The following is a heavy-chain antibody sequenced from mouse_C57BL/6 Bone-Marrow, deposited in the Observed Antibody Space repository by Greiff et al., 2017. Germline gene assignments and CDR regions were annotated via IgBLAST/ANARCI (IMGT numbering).Heavy chain of an antibody. CDR2: INPNYGTP. V-gene: IGHV1-39*01. J-gene: IGHJ4*01. CDR3: ERLAPYALDY. CDR1: GYSFTDYN. Sequence: EVQLVESGPELVKPGASVKISCKASGYSFTDYNMNWVKQSNGKSLEWIGVINPNYGTPSYNQKFKGKATLTVDQSSSTAYMQLNSLTSVDSAVSYCERLAPYALDYWGQGTSVTVSS.